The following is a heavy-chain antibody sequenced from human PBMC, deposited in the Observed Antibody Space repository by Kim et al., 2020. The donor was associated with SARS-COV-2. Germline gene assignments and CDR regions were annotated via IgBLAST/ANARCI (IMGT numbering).Heavy chain of an antibody. Sequence: SETLSLTCTVSGGSISSYYWSWIRQPPGKGLEWIGYIYYSGSTNYNPSLKSRVTISVDTSKNQFSLKLSSVTAADTAVYYCARTVGAAAGTRSFDYWGQG. CDR3: ARTVGAAAGTRSFDY. D-gene: IGHD6-13*01. CDR1: GGSISSYY. J-gene: IGHJ4*02. V-gene: IGHV4-59*13. CDR2: IYYSGST.